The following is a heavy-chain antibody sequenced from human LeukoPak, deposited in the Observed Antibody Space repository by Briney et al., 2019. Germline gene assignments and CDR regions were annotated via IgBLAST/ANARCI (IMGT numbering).Heavy chain of an antibody. CDR1: GYTFTSYG. Sequence: ASVKVSCKASGYTFTSYGISWVRQAPGQGLEWMGWISAYNGNTNYAQKLQGRVTMTTDTSTSTAYMELRSLRSDDTAVYYCARDADPYSSSWSYFDYWGQGTLVTVSS. J-gene: IGHJ4*02. CDR3: ARDADPYSSSWSYFDY. V-gene: IGHV1-18*01. CDR2: ISAYNGNT. D-gene: IGHD6-13*01.